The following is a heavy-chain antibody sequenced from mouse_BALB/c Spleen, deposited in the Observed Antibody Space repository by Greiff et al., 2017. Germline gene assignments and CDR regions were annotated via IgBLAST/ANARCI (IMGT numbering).Heavy chain of an antibody. J-gene: IGHJ3*01. Sequence: EVKLVESGGDLVKPGGSLKLSCAASGFTFSSYTMSWVRQTPEKRLEWVATISSGGSYTYYPDSVKGRFTISRDNAKNTLYLQMSSLKSEDTAMYYCTRQRDGGFAYWGQGTLVTVSA. CDR3: TRQRDGGFAY. D-gene: IGHD2-3*01. CDR2: ISSGGSYT. CDR1: GFTFSSYT. V-gene: IGHV5-6-4*01.